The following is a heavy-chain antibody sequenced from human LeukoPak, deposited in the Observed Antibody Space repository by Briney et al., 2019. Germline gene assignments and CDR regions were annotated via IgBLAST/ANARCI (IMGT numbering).Heavy chain of an antibody. V-gene: IGHV1-18*01. D-gene: IGHD2-15*01. CDR3: ARAGYCSGGSCYPYYYYYYMDV. CDR1: GYTFTSYA. CDR2: ISGHNDDT. J-gene: IGHJ6*03. Sequence: ASVKVSCKASGYTFTSYAISWVRQAPGQGLEWMGWISGHNDDTNYAQRLQGRVTMTTDTSTRTAYMELRRLRSGDTAVYYCARAGYCSGGSCYPYYYYYYMDVWGKGTTVTVSS.